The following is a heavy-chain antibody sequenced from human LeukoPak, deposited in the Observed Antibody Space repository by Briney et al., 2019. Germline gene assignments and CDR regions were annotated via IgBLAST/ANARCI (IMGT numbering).Heavy chain of an antibody. CDR2: ISYDGSNK. V-gene: IGHV3-30*18. Sequence: PGGSLRLSCAASGFRFSRYGMHWVRQAPGKGLEWVAVISYDGSNKYYADSVKGRFTISRDNSKNTLYLQMNSLRAEDTAVYYCAKGARDGSPAWGQGTLVTVSS. CDR1: GFRFSRYG. D-gene: IGHD5-24*01. CDR3: AKGARDGSPA. J-gene: IGHJ5*02.